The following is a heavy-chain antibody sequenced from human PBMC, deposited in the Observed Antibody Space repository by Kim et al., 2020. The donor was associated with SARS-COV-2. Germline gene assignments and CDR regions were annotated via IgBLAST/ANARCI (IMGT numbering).Heavy chain of an antibody. CDR3: ATPTGYSSSWYGGAYYYYGMDV. V-gene: IGHV3-53*04. CDR2: IYSGGST. D-gene: IGHD6-13*01. Sequence: GGSLRLSCAASGFTVSSNYMSWVRQAPGKGLEWVSVIYSGGSTYYADSVKGRFTISRHNSKNTLYLQMNSLRAEDTAVYYCATPTGYSSSWYGGAYYYYGMDVWGQGTTVTVSS. J-gene: IGHJ6*02. CDR1: GFTVSSNY.